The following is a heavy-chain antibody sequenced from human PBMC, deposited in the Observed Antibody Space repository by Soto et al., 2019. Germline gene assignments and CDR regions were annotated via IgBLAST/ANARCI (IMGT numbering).Heavy chain of an antibody. V-gene: IGHV3-23*01. D-gene: IGHD2-8*01. J-gene: IGHJ5*02. CDR1: GFAFPNYA. Sequence: GGSLRLSCAASGFAFPNYAMTWVRQAPGKGLEWVSAVTGSGSTAFYADSVKGRFTISRDNSNYTLYLQMDSLRAEDTALYFCAKPRIYCTNGVCPAASWGQGVLVTVSS. CDR2: VTGSGSTA. CDR3: AKPRIYCTNGVCPAAS.